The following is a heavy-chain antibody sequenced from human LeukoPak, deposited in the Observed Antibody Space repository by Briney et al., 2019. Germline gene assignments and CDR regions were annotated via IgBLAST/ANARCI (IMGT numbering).Heavy chain of an antibody. CDR3: ARYTWGYAFDI. CDR2: IYYSGST. CDR1: GGSISNYY. J-gene: IGHJ3*02. Sequence: SETLSLTCTVSGGSISNYYWTCSRQPPGKGLEWIGYIYYSGSTNYTPSLKSRVTISLDTPKKQFSLKLSSVTAADTAVYYCARYTWGYAFDISGQGTMVTVSS. D-gene: IGHD1-20*01. V-gene: IGHV4-59*01.